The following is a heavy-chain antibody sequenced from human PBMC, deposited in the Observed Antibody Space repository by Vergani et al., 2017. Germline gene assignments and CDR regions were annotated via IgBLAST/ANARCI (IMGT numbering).Heavy chain of an antibody. D-gene: IGHD1-1*01. V-gene: IGHV3-9*03. CDR2: ISWNSGSI. Sequence: EVQLVESGGGLVQPGRSLRLSCAASGFTFDDYAMHWVRPAPGKGLEWVSGISWNSGSIGYADSVKGRFTISRDNAKNSLYLQMNSLRAEDMALYYCAKNPGISTTRHYYAMDVWGQGTTVTVSS. CDR1: GFTFDDYA. CDR3: AKNPGISTTRHYYAMDV. J-gene: IGHJ6*02.